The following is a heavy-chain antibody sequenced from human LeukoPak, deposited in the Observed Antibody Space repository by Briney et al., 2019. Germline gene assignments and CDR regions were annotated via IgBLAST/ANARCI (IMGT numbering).Heavy chain of an antibody. V-gene: IGHV3-9*01. D-gene: IGHD3-22*01. Sequence: GRSLRLSCAASGFTFDDYAMHWVRQAPGKGLEWVPGISWNSGSIGYADSVKGRFTISRDNAKNSLYLQMNSLRAEDTALYYCAKGSEYYYDSSGYYSPWGQGTLVTVSS. J-gene: IGHJ5*02. CDR2: ISWNSGSI. CDR3: AKGSEYYYDSSGYYSP. CDR1: GFTFDDYA.